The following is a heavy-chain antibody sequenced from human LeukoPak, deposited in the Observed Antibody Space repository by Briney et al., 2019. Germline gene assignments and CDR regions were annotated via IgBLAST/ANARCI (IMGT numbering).Heavy chain of an antibody. Sequence: GGSLRLSCAASGFTFSSYAMSWVRQAPGKGLEWVSAISGSGGSTYYADSVKGRFTISRDNSKNTLYLQMNSLRAEDTAVYYCAKGALGYCSGGSCGGGDYWGQGTLVTVSS. CDR1: GFTFSSYA. D-gene: IGHD2-15*01. J-gene: IGHJ4*02. CDR3: AKGALGYCSGGSCGGGDY. V-gene: IGHV3-23*01. CDR2: ISGSGGST.